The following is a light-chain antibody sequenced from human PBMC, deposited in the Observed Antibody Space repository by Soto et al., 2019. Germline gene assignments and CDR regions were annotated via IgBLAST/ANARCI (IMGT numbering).Light chain of an antibody. CDR1: QSVSSSY. CDR3: QQYGSSPRT. Sequence: LTPSPGILALYRKEIDILSCRASQSVSSSYLAWYQQKPGQAPRLLIYGASSRATGIPDRFSGSGSGTDFTLTISRLEPEDFAVYYCQQYGSSPRTFGQGTKVDIK. CDR2: GAS. J-gene: IGKJ1*01. V-gene: IGKV3-20*01.